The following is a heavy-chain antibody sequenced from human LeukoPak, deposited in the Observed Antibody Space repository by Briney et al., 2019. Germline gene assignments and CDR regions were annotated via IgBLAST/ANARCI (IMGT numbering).Heavy chain of an antibody. J-gene: IGHJ4*02. V-gene: IGHV3-30*03. D-gene: IGHD1-26*01. CDR1: GFTFSSYG. Sequence: GGSLRLSCAASGFTFSSYGMHWVRQAPGKGLEWVAVISYDGSNKYYADSVKGRFTISRDNSKNTLYLQMNSLRAEDTAVYYCASPPDSGSYSRNLYFDYWGQGTLVTVSS. CDR3: ASPPDSGSYSRNLYFDY. CDR2: ISYDGSNK.